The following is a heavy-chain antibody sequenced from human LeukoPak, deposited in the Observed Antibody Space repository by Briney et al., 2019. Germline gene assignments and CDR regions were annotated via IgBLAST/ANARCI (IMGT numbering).Heavy chain of an antibody. CDR1: RFTFSIYG. CDR3: AKSYNGYESKPDY. Sequence: GRSLRLSCAASRFTFSIYGMHWVRQAPGKGLEWVSFIFYDGSKKYYADSVKGRFAISRDNSKITLYLQMNSLRAEDTAVYYCAKSYNGYESKPDYWGQGTLVTVSS. CDR2: IFYDGSKK. J-gene: IGHJ4*02. V-gene: IGHV3-33*06. D-gene: IGHD5-12*01.